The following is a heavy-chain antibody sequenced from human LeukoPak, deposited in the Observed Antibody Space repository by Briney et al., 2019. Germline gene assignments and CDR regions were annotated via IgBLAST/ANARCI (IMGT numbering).Heavy chain of an antibody. CDR2: INPEGSEK. CDR3: ARISRGELPTF. J-gene: IGHJ4*02. D-gene: IGHD1-7*01. CDR1: GLTFSSSW. Sequence: GGSLRLSCAVSGLTFSSSWMDWVRQAPGKGLEWVASINPEGSEKYSADSVKGRFTISRDNAKNSLYLQMNSLRVEDTAIYYCARISRGELPTFWGQGTLVIVSS. V-gene: IGHV3-7*03.